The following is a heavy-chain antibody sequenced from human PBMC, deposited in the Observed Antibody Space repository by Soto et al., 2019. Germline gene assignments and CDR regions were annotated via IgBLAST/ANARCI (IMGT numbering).Heavy chain of an antibody. V-gene: IGHV4-59*01. D-gene: IGHD5-18*01. CDR1: GGSISSYY. CDR2: IYYSGST. J-gene: IGHJ6*02. Sequence: NPSETLSLTCTVSGGSISSYYWSWIRQPPGKGLEWIGYIYYSGSTNYNPSLKRRVTISVDTSKNQFSLKLSSVTAADTAVYYCARGGPSGYSYGYYNYYYCMDVWGQGTTVTVS. CDR3: ARGGPSGYSYGYYNYYYCMDV.